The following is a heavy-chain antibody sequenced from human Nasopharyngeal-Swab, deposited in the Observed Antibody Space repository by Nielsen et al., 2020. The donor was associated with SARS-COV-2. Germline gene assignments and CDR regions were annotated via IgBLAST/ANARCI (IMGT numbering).Heavy chain of an antibody. CDR3: ARGGGVWGSYYYY. D-gene: IGHD1-26*01. CDR1: GGSISSGGYY. J-gene: IGHJ4*02. V-gene: IGHV4-31*03. CDR2: IYYSGST. Sequence: SETLSLTCTVSGGSISSGGYYWSWIRQHPGKGLEWIGYIYYSGSTYYNPSLKSRVTISVDTSKNQFSLKLSSVTAADTAVYYCARGGGVWGSYYYYWGQGTLVTVSS.